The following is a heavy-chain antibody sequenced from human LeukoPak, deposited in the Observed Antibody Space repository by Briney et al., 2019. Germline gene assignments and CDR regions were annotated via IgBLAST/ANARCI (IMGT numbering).Heavy chain of an antibody. Sequence: GESLKISCKGSGYTFSSYWIGWVRQMPGKGLEWMGIIYPDDSDTRYTPSFQGQVTISADKSITTAYLQWSSLKASDTAMYYCARLSGLYSSSRSGSYFDYWAWEPWSPSPQ. V-gene: IGHV5-51*01. D-gene: IGHD6-13*01. CDR1: GYTFSSYW. CDR2: IYPDDSDT. CDR3: ARLSGLYSSSRSGSYFDY. J-gene: IGHJ4*02.